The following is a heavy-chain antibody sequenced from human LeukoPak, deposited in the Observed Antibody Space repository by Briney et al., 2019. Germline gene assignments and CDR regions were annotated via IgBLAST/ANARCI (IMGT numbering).Heavy chain of an antibody. J-gene: IGHJ5*02. CDR1: GFTFSSYW. V-gene: IGHV3-48*04. D-gene: IGHD6-13*01. CDR3: ARDSIAAAAANNWCDP. Sequence: GRSLRLSCAASGFTFSSYWMNWVRQAPGKGREWVSYIISSGSTISYAGSVKGRFTISRDNATNSLDLRMNSLRAEETAVYYYARDSIAAAAANNWCDPRGQGTLVTVSS. CDR2: IISSGSTI.